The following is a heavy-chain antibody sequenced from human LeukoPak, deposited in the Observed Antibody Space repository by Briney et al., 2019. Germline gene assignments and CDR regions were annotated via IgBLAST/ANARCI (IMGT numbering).Heavy chain of an antibody. V-gene: IGHV4-59*08. CDR2: IYSGGST. CDR3: ARREAVTGTPRAWFDP. D-gene: IGHD6-19*01. CDR1: GGSFSTYY. Sequence: SETLSLTCTVSGGSFSTYYWTWIRQPPGEGLGWIGYIYSGGSTNYNPSLKSRVTISLDTSKSQFSLKLTSVTAADTAVYYCARREAVTGTPRAWFDPWGQGTLVTVSS. J-gene: IGHJ5*02.